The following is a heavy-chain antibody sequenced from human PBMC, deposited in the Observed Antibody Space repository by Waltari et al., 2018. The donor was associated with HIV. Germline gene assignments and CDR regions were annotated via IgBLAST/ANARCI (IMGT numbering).Heavy chain of an antibody. V-gene: IGHV3-21*01. D-gene: IGHD5-12*01. J-gene: IGHJ4*02. Sequence: EVQLVESGGGLVKPGGYLRLSCAASGFTFRTYSMNWVGQAPEKWLEWVSSISISSTYIYYADSVKGRFTISRDNAKNSLYLQMNSLRAEDTAVYYCARGRDIVATWRDYFDYWGQGTLVTVSS. CDR1: GFTFRTYS. CDR3: ARGRDIVATWRDYFDY. CDR2: ISISSTYI.